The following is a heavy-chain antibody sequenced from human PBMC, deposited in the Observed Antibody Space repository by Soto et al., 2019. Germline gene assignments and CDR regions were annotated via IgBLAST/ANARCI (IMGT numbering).Heavy chain of an antibody. CDR1: GGSISSGAYY. CDR2: IYYSGST. D-gene: IGHD3-22*01. J-gene: IGHJ4*02. CDR3: ARAAGGYYSGYFDY. Sequence: SSETLSLTCTVSGGSISSGAYYWGWIRQPPGKGLEWIGYIYYSGSTNYNPSLKSRVTISVDTSKNQFSRKLSSVTAADTAVYYCARAAGGYYSGYFDYWGQGTLVSVSS. V-gene: IGHV4-61*08.